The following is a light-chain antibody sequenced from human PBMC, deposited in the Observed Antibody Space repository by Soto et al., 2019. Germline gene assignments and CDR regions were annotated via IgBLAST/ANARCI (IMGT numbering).Light chain of an antibody. CDR3: QQYYSPPRYT. CDR2: WAS. Sequence: DIVMTQSPDSLAVSLGERATINCKSSQNLLSNSNNTHYFAWYQQKPGQPPKLLIYWASSRESGVPDRFSGSGSATDFTLTISNLQAEDVAVYYCQQYYSPPRYTFGQGTKLEIK. V-gene: IGKV4-1*01. CDR1: QNLLSNSNNTHY. J-gene: IGKJ2*01.